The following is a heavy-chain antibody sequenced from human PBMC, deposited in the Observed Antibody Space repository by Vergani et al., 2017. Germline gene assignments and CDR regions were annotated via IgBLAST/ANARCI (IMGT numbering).Heavy chain of an antibody. D-gene: IGHD1-26*01. CDR3: ARGLGKWERYGYYYYVDV. Sequence: QVQLQQWGAGLLKPSETLSLTCAVYGGSFSGYYWSWIRQPPGKGLEWIGEINHSGSTNYNPSLKSRVIISVDTSKNQFSLKLNSVTAADTAVYYCARGLGKWERYGYYYYVDVWGKGTTVTVSS. CDR2: INHSGST. V-gene: IGHV4-34*01. CDR1: GGSFSGYY. J-gene: IGHJ6*03.